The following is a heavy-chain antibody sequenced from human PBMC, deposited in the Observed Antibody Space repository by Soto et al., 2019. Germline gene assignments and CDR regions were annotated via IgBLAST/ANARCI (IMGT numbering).Heavy chain of an antibody. J-gene: IGHJ5*02. V-gene: IGHV3-7*01. CDR2: IKQDGSEK. Sequence: GGSLRLSCAASGFTFSSYWMSWVRQAPGKGLEWVANIKQDGSEKYYVDSVKGRFTISRDNAKNSLYLQMNSLRAEDTAVYYCARVGAGYSSPYTEFDPWGQGTLVTVSS. D-gene: IGHD6-13*01. CDR3: ARVGAGYSSPYTEFDP. CDR1: GFTFSSYW.